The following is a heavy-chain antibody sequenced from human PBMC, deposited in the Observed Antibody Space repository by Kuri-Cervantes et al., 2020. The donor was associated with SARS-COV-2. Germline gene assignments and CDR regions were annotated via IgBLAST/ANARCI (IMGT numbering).Heavy chain of an antibody. J-gene: IGHJ4*02. CDR2: ISYDGSNK. V-gene: IGHV3-30-3*01. CDR1: GFPFSSYA. Sequence: GESLKIPCAASGFPFSSYAMHWVRQAPGKGLEWVAVISYDGSNKYYADSVKGRFTISRDNSKNTLYLQMNSLRAEDTAVYYCARDPPKHSSSWYRFGVGYFDYWGQGTLVTVSS. CDR3: ARDPPKHSSSWYRFGVGYFDY. D-gene: IGHD6-13*01.